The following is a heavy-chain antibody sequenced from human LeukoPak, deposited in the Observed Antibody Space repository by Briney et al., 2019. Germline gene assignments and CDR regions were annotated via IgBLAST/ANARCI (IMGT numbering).Heavy chain of an antibody. V-gene: IGHV1-69*13. CDR1: GGTFSSYA. CDR3: AREPHYCGGDCYYFDY. CDR2: IIPIFGTA. D-gene: IGHD2-21*02. J-gene: IGHJ4*02. Sequence: RWASVKVSCKASGGTFSSYAISWVRQAPGQGLEWMGGIIPIFGTANYAQKFQGRVTITADESTSTAYMELSSLRSEDTAVYYCAREPHYCGGDCYYFDYWGQRTLVTVSS.